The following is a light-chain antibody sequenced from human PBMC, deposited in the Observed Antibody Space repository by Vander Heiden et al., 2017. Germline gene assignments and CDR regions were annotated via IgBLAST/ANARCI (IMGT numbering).Light chain of an antibody. CDR3: QVLDSVSNLLV. CDR1: TVATKI. V-gene: IGLV3-21*02. CDR2: NDR. Sequence: SSVLTQPPSVSVAPGQTATITCGGYTVATKIVHWYQQRPGQAPVVVIYNDRDRPSGIPERFSGSNSGNTATLTISWVDAGDEADYCCQVLDSVSNLLVFGGGTKLTVL. J-gene: IGLJ2*01.